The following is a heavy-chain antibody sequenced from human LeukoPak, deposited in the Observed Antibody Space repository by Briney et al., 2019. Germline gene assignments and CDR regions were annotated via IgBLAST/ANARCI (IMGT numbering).Heavy chain of an antibody. CDR2: IYYSGST. V-gene: IGHV4-59*01. D-gene: IGHD3-3*01. CDR3: ARASNYDFWSGSALYYYMDV. CDR1: GGSISSYY. J-gene: IGHJ6*03. Sequence: KPSETLSLTCTVSGGSISSYYWSWIRQPSGKGLEWIGYIYYSGSTNYNPSLKSRVTISVDTSKNQFSLKLSSVTAADTAVYYCARASNYDFWSGSALYYYMDVWGKGTTVTVSS.